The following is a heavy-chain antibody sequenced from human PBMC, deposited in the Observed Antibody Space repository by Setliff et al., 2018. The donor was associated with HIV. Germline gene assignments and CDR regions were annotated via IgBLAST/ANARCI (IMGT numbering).Heavy chain of an antibody. CDR3: ARIDYYNSSGSLDY. CDR2: IYYSGST. V-gene: IGHV4-38-2*02. Sequence: SETLSLTCTVSGYSISSGFYWGWIRQPPGKGLEWIGYIYYSGSTNYNPALKSRVTISVDTSKNQFSLKLSSVTAADTAVYYCARIDYYNSSGSLDYWGQGTLVTVSS. CDR1: GYSISSGFY. D-gene: IGHD3-22*01. J-gene: IGHJ4*02.